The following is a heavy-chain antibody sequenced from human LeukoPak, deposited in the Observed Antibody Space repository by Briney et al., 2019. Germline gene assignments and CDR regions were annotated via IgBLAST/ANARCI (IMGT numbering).Heavy chain of an antibody. V-gene: IGHV3-53*05. D-gene: IGHD4/OR15-4a*01. J-gene: IGHJ4*02. Sequence: PGGSLRLFCAASGFTVSSNYMSWVRQAPGKGLEWVSVIYSGGSTYYADSVKGRFTISRDNSKNTLYLQMNSLRAEDTAVYYCARDVDYANPRHDYWGQGTLVTVSS. CDR3: ARDVDYANPRHDY. CDR1: GFTVSSNY. CDR2: IYSGGST.